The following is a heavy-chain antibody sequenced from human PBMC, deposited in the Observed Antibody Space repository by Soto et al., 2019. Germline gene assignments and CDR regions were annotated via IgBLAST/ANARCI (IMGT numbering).Heavy chain of an antibody. J-gene: IGHJ5*02. CDR3: ARTSYDSSGTAADP. Sequence: SETLSLTCTFSGFSISSGGYYWSWIRQHPGKGLEWIGYIYYSGSTYYNPSLKSRVTISVDTSKNQFSLKLSSVTAADTAVYYCARTSYDSSGTAADPWGQGTLVTVSS. CDR2: IYYSGST. D-gene: IGHD3-22*01. CDR1: GFSISSGGYY. V-gene: IGHV4-31*03.